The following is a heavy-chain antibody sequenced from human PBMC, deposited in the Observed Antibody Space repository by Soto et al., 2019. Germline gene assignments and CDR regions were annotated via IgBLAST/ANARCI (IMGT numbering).Heavy chain of an antibody. V-gene: IGHV2-70*11. CDR2: IDWDDDK. J-gene: IGHJ4*02. CDR3: ARITYDSSGYFREFDY. CDR1: GFSLSTSGMC. Sequence: SGPTLVNPTQTLTLTCTFSGFSLSTSGMCVSWIRQPPGKALEWLARIDWDDDKYYSTSLKTRLTISKDTSKNQVVLTMTNMDPVDTATYYCARITYDSSGYFREFDYWGQGTLVTVSS. D-gene: IGHD3-22*01.